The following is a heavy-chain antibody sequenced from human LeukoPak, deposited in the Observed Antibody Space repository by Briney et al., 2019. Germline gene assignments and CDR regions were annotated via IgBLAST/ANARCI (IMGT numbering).Heavy chain of an antibody. CDR2: IYHSGST. D-gene: IGHD6-13*01. J-gene: IGHJ6*03. Sequence: SQTLSLTCTVSGGPISSGGYYWSWIRQPPGKGLEWIGYIYHSGSTYYNPSLKSRVTISVDRSKNQFSLKLSSVTAADTAVYYCARDFKQPKGDYYYYYMDVWGKGTTVTVSS. CDR3: ARDFKQPKGDYYYYYMDV. CDR1: GGPISSGGYY. V-gene: IGHV4-30-2*01.